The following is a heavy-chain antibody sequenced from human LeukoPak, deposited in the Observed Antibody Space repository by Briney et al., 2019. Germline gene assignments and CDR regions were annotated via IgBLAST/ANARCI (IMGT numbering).Heavy chain of an antibody. V-gene: IGHV3-9*01. D-gene: IGHD5-12*01. J-gene: IGHJ4*02. CDR2: ISWNSGSI. CDR1: GFTFDDYA. CDR3: AKDILIAATIGRSGFDY. Sequence: GGSLRLSCAASGFTFDDYAMHWVRQAPGKGLEWVSGISWNSGSIGYADSVKGRFTISRDNAKNSLYLQMNSLRAEDTALYYCAKDILIAATIGRSGFDYWGQGTLVTVSS.